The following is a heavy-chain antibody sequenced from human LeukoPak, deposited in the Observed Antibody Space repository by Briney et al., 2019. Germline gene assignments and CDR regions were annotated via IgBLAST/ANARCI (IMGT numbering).Heavy chain of an antibody. Sequence: SVKVSCKASGGTFSSYAISWVRQAPGQGLEWMGGIIPIFGTANCAQKFQGRVTITADESTSTAYMELSSLRSEDTAVYYCARGGPHYYDSSGYYFDYWGQGTLVTVSS. V-gene: IGHV1-69*13. CDR2: IIPIFGTA. D-gene: IGHD3-22*01. CDR1: GGTFSSYA. CDR3: ARGGPHYYDSSGYYFDY. J-gene: IGHJ4*02.